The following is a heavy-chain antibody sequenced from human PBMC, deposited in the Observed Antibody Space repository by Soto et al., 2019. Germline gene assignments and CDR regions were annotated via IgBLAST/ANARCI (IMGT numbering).Heavy chain of an antibody. Sequence: EVQLVESGGGLVQPGGSLRLSCAASGFSFSNYEMNWVRQAPGKGLEWVAYISSGGSTVHYADSVRGRYTVSRDNARNSLYLQMNTLRVEDTDLYYCARDRAAGGYWGQGTLVTVSS. J-gene: IGHJ4*02. V-gene: IGHV3-48*03. CDR1: GFSFSNYE. D-gene: IGHD6-13*01. CDR3: ARDRAAGGY. CDR2: ISSGGSTV.